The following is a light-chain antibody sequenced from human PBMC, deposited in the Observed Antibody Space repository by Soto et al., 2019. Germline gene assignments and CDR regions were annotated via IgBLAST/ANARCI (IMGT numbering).Light chain of an antibody. V-gene: IGKV3-11*01. CDR2: DAS. Sequence: EIVLTQSPATLSLSPGERATLSCRASHSVNSYLAWYQHKPGQAPRLLIYDASNRAAGIPARFSGSGSGTEFTLTIISLEPEDFAIYYCQQRKYWPPLTFGGGTKVEIK. CDR3: QQRKYWPPLT. CDR1: HSVNSY. J-gene: IGKJ4*01.